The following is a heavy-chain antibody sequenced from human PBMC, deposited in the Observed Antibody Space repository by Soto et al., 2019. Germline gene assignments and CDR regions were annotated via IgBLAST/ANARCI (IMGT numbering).Heavy chain of an antibody. CDR1: GGSISSYY. D-gene: IGHD5-12*01. CDR2: IYYSGST. CDR3: ARDKSGRDGYNYYYYGMDV. J-gene: IGHJ6*02. V-gene: IGHV4-59*01. Sequence: SETLSLTCTVSGGSISSYYWSWIRQPPGKGLEWIGYIYYSGSTDYNPSLKSRVTISVDTSKNQFSLKLSSVTSADTAVYYCARDKSGRDGYNYYYYGMDVWGQGTTVTVSS.